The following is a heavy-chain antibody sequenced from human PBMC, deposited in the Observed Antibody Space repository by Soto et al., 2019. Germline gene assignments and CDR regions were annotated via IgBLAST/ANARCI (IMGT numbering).Heavy chain of an antibody. D-gene: IGHD6-6*01. V-gene: IGHV4-31*03. CDR1: GGSISSGGYY. Sequence: SETLSLTCTVSGGSISSGGYYWSWIRQHPGEGLEWIGYIYYSGSTYYNPSLKSRVTISVDTSKNQFSLKLSSVTAADTAVYYCARDLVGIAARPARLFDYWGQGTLVTVSS. CDR2: IYYSGST. CDR3: ARDLVGIAARPARLFDY. J-gene: IGHJ4*02.